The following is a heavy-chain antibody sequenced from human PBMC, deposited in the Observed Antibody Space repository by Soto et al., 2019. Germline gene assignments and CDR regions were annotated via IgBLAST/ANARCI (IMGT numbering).Heavy chain of an antibody. CDR2: ISHSGNT. Sequence: QVQLQESGPGLVKPSETLSLTCTVSGGSIISGYWSWIRQPPGRGLEWIGYISHSGNTNYNPSVKSRVTLSVDTAKNPFPPKLGSVTPADDAVDYCAGPRGYGGNPIDYWGQGTLVTVSS. J-gene: IGHJ4*02. V-gene: IGHV4-59*01. D-gene: IGHD5-12*01. CDR3: AGPRGYGGNPIDY. CDR1: GGSIISGY.